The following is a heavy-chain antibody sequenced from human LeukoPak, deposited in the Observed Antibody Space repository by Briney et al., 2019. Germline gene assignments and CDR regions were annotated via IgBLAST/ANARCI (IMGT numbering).Heavy chain of an antibody. V-gene: IGHV3-30*02. CDR1: GFTFTTYA. CDR2: IHYDGNTK. CDR3: AKRGGTSSYYYYMDV. J-gene: IGHJ6*03. D-gene: IGHD4-23*01. Sequence: QTGGSLRLSCVASGFTFTTYAMHWVRLAPGKGLECVAFIHYDGNTKYYVDSVKGRFTISRDTSKNTLFLQMSSLRAEDTAVYYCAKRGGTSSYYYYMDVWGKGTTVTVSS.